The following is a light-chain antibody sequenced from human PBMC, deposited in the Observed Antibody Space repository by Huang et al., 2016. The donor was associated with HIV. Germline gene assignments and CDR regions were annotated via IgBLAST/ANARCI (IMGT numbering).Light chain of an antibody. CDR3: MQSTHLRT. CDR2: DVS. V-gene: IGKV2-29*02. Sequence: IVMTQTPLSLSVTPGQPATISCKSNPSLLHSDGKTYLYWYLQRPGQSPQLLIYDVSSRFSGVPDRFRGSGSGTEFTLKISRVEAGDVGIYYCMQSTHLRTFGQGTKLEIK. CDR1: PSLLHSDGKTY. J-gene: IGKJ2*02.